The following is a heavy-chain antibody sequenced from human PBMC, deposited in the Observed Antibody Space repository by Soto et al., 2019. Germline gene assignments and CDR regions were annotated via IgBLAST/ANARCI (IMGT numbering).Heavy chain of an antibody. CDR1: GGSISSYY. Sequence: SETLSLTCTVSGGSISSYYWSWIRQPPGKGLEWIGYIYYSGSTNYNPSHKSRVTISVDTSKNQFSLKLSSVTAADTAVYYCARASNDFWSGSHFYSYYMDVWGKGTTVTVSS. V-gene: IGHV4-59*08. CDR3: ARASNDFWSGSHFYSYYMDV. CDR2: IYYSGST. D-gene: IGHD3-3*01. J-gene: IGHJ6*03.